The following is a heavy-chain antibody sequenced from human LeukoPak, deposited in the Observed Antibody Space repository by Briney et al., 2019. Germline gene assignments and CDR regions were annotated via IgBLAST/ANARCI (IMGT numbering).Heavy chain of an antibody. V-gene: IGHV3-7*01. D-gene: IGHD5-12*01. J-gene: IGHJ4*02. CDR1: GFTFSTSG. CDR2: IKQDGSEK. CDR3: AGLAAVSGSAY. Sequence: GGSLRLSCAASGFTFSTSGMSWVRQAPGKGLEWVTNIKQDGSEKYYVDSVKGRFTISRDNAKNSLYLQMNSLRAEDTAVYNGAGLAAVSGSAYWGQGTLVTVSS.